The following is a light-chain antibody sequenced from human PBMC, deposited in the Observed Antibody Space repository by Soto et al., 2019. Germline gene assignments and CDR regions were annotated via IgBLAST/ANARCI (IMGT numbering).Light chain of an antibody. CDR1: QSVSSN. V-gene: IGKV3-15*01. Sequence: EIVMTQSPATLSVSPGERATLSCSASQSVSSNLAWYQQKPGQAPRLLIYGASTRATGIPARFSGSGSGTEFTLTISSLQSEDFAVYYCQQSNNWPPAYTFGQGTKLEIK. J-gene: IGKJ2*01. CDR2: GAS. CDR3: QQSNNWPPAYT.